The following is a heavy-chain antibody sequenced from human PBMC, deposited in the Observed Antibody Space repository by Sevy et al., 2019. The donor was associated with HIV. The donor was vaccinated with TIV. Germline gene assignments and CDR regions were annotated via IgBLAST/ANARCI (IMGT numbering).Heavy chain of an antibody. CDR2: IKQDGSEK. CDR3: ARETRMKWELLCCFDY. V-gene: IGHV3-7*01. CDR1: GFTFNSYW. Sequence: GGSLRLSCAASGFTFNSYWMSWVRQAPGKGLEWVANIKQDGSEKDYVDSVKGRFTISRDNAKNSLYLQMNSLRAEDTAVYYWARETRMKWELLCCFDYGGQGTRVTV. D-gene: IGHD1-26*01. J-gene: IGHJ4*02.